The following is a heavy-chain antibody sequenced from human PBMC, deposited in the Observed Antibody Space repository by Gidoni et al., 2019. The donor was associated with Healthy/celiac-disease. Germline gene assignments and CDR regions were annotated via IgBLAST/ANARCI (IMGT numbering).Heavy chain of an antibody. CDR1: GVSVSSNSSA. V-gene: IGHV6-1*01. CDR3: ARDRYNRNYPYYDYGMDV. Sequence: QVQLQQSGPGLVKPSQTPSLTCAIAGVSVSSNSSAWNWIRQSPSRGLEWRGRTYYRSKGYNDYAVSVKSRITITPDTSKNQFALQLNSVTPEDTAVYYCARDRYNRNYPYYDYGMDVWGQGTTVTVSS. J-gene: IGHJ6*02. CDR2: TYYRSKGYN. D-gene: IGHD1-7*01.